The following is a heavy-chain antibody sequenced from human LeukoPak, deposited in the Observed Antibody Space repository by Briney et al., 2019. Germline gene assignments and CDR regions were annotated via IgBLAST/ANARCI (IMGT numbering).Heavy chain of an antibody. Sequence: PSGTLSLTCAVSGGSISSSNWWSWVRQPPGKGLEWIGEIYHSGSTNYNPSLKSRVSISVDKSKNQFSLKLSSVTAADTAVYYCASSLGFPYYFDYWGQGTLVTVSS. CDR2: IYHSGST. CDR1: GGSISSSNW. J-gene: IGHJ4*02. D-gene: IGHD5-12*01. CDR3: ASSLGFPYYFDY. V-gene: IGHV4-4*02.